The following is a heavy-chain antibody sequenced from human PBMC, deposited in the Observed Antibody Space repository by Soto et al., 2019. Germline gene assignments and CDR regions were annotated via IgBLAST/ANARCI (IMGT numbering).Heavy chain of an antibody. V-gene: IGHV4-59*01. J-gene: IGHJ6*02. Sequence: PSEALSLTCNGSGGSISSYYWSWIRQPPGKGLEWIGYIYYSGSTNYNPSLKSRVTISVDTSKNQFSLKLSSVTAADTAVYYCARVRGSTYYYYGMDVWGQGTTVTVSS. CDR1: GGSISSYY. CDR3: ARVRGSTYYYYGMDV. CDR2: IYYSGST. D-gene: IGHD3-10*01.